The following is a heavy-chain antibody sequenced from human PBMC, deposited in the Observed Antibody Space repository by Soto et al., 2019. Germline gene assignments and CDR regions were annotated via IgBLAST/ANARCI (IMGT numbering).Heavy chain of an antibody. CDR3: AREESSPPLYYYYMDV. D-gene: IGHD6-6*01. CDR2: INSDGSST. J-gene: IGHJ6*03. V-gene: IGHV3-74*01. Sequence: GGSLRLSCAASGFTFSSYWMHWVRQAPGKGLVWVSRINSDGSSTSYADSVKGRFTISRDNAKNTLYLQMNSLRAEDTAVYYCAREESSPPLYYYYMDVWGKGTTVTVSS. CDR1: GFTFSSYW.